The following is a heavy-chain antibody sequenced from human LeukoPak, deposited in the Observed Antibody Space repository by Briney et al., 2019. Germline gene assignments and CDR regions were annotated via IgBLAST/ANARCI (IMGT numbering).Heavy chain of an antibody. CDR2: IKPDGSEI. CDR1: GFTSNIYW. J-gene: IGHJ3*02. D-gene: IGHD2-15*01. CDR3: ARAVRYCSGGRCYSDDAFDI. Sequence: PGGSLRLSCAASGFTSNIYWMSWVRQAPGKGLEWVANIKPDGSEIYYVDSVKGRFTISRDNAKNSLYLQMNSLRAEDTAVYYCARAVRYCSGGRCYSDDAFDIWGQGTMVTVSS. V-gene: IGHV3-7*01.